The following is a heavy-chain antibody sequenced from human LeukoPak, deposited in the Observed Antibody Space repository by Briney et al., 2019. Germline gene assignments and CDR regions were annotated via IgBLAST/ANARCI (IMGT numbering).Heavy chain of an antibody. D-gene: IGHD5-12*01. CDR1: GFTFSSYS. V-gene: IGHV3-21*01. CDR3: ARDRPGYSGYDSDY. CDR2: ISSSSSYI. Sequence: GGSLRLSCAAYGFTFSSYSMNWVRQAPRKGLEWVSSISSSSSYIYYADSVKGRFTISRDNAKNSLYLQMNSLRAEDTAVYYCARDRPGYSGYDSDYWGQGTLVTVSS. J-gene: IGHJ4*02.